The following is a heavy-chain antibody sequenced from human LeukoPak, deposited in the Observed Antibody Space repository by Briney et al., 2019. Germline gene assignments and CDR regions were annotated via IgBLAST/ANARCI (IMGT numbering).Heavy chain of an antibody. J-gene: IGHJ2*01. CDR3: AKDRASSWWYFDL. Sequence: GGSLRLSCAASGFTFSSYSMNWVRQAPGKGLEWVSSISSRSTYIYHADSVKGRFTISRDNAKNSLFLQMNSLRAEDTAVYYCAKDRASSWWYFDLWGRGTLVTVSS. CDR2: ISSRSTYI. D-gene: IGHD5-18*01. CDR1: GFTFSSYS. V-gene: IGHV3-21*04.